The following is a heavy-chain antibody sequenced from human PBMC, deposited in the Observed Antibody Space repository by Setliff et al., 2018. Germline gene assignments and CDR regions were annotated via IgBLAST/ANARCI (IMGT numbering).Heavy chain of an antibody. J-gene: IGHJ6*03. V-gene: IGHV4-59*08. CDR2: VSYGGST. CDR3: ARTGTTYYYSCMDV. Sequence: TLSLPCAVSGAAISTYYWSWLRQPPGKGLEWIGYVSYGGSTKYNPSLESRVTISLDAPKNQFSLKLTFVTAADTAVYYCARTGTTYYYSCMDVWGKGTTVTVSS. CDR1: GAAISTYY. D-gene: IGHD3-22*01.